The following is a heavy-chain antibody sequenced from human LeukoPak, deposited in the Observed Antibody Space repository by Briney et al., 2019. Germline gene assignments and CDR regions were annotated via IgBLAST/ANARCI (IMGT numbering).Heavy chain of an antibody. CDR1: GGTFSSYA. D-gene: IGHD4-17*01. CDR2: IIPIFGTA. Sequence: SVKVSCKASGGTFSSYAISWVRQAPGQGLEWMGGIIPIFGTANYAQKFQGRVTITTDESTSTAYMELSSLRSEDTAVYYCARDKDPGRTTVTFNWFDPWGQGTLVTVSS. J-gene: IGHJ5*02. CDR3: ARDKDPGRTTVTFNWFDP. V-gene: IGHV1-69*05.